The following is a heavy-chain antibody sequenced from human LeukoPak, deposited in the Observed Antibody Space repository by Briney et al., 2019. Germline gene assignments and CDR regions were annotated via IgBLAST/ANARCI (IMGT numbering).Heavy chain of an antibody. D-gene: IGHD6-6*01. CDR3: ARDLVPSSSPHYYFDY. CDR1: GFTFSSYG. CDR2: IWYDGSNK. J-gene: IGHJ4*02. V-gene: IGHV3-30*19. Sequence: GRSLRLSCAASGFTFSSYGMHWVRQAPGKGLEWVAVIWYDGSNKYYADSVKGRFTISRDNSKNTLYLQMNSLRAEDTAVYYCARDLVPSSSPHYYFDYWGQGTLVTVSS.